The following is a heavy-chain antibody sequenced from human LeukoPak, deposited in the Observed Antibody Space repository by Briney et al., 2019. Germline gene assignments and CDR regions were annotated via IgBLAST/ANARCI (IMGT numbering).Heavy chain of an antibody. Sequence: GGFLRLSCAASGFTFSSYAMHWVRQAPGKGLEWVAVISYDGSNKYYADSVKGRFTISRDNSKNTLYLQMNSLRAEDTAVYYCARDFVVRGVISNWFDPWGQGTLVTVSS. J-gene: IGHJ5*02. V-gene: IGHV3-30-3*01. CDR1: GFTFSSYA. CDR2: ISYDGSNK. D-gene: IGHD3-10*01. CDR3: ARDFVVRGVISNWFDP.